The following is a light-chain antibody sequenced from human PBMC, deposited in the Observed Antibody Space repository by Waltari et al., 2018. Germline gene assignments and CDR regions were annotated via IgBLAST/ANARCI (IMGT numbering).Light chain of an antibody. Sequence: AIRMTQSPSSFSASTGDSVTITCRASQGISSYLSWYQQKPGKSPKLLIYAAPPLQSGVPSRFSGSGSGTDFTLTISCPQSEDFATYYCQQYYSYLRTFGQGTKV. CDR3: QQYYSYLRT. CDR1: QGISSY. J-gene: IGKJ1*01. V-gene: IGKV1-8*01. CDR2: AAP.